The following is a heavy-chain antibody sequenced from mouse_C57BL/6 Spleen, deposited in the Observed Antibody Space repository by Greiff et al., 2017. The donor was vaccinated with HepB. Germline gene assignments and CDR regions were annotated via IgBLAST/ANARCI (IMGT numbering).Heavy chain of an antibody. V-gene: IGHV5-9-1*02. Sequence: EVHLVESGEGLVKPGGSLKLSCAASGFTFSSYAMSWVRQTPEKRLEWVAYISSGGDYIYYADTVKGRFTISRDNARNTLYLQMSSLKSEDTAMYYCTRGHYYYGSSFEYWGQGTTLTVSS. D-gene: IGHD1-1*01. CDR3: TRGHYYYGSSFEY. CDR1: GFTFSSYA. CDR2: ISSGGDYI. J-gene: IGHJ2*01.